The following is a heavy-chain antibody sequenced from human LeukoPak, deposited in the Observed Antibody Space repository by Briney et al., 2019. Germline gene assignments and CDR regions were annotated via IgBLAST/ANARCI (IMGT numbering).Heavy chain of an antibody. D-gene: IGHD6-19*01. J-gene: IGHJ4*02. CDR1: GGSIGSGSYY. Sequence: SETLSLTCTVSGGSIGSGSYYWGWIRQPAGKGLEWIGHIYSSGSTSYNPSLQSRVTISVDTPKHQFSLEVTSVTAADTAVYYCARAGGSVGWYGTIDYWGQGTLVTVSS. CDR3: ARAGGSVGWYGTIDY. CDR2: IYSSGST. V-gene: IGHV4-61*09.